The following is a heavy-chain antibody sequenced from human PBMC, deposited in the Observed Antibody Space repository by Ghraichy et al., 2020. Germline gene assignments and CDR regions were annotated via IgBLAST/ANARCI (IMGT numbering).Heavy chain of an antibody. CDR3: ARPSYSSSSGDYYGMDV. Sequence: SETLSLTCTVSGGSISSSSYYWGWIRQPPGKGLEWIGSIYYSGSTYYNPSLKSRVTISVDTSKNQFSLKLSSVTAADTAVYYCARPSYSSSSGDYYGMDVWGQGTTVTVSS. V-gene: IGHV4-39*01. J-gene: IGHJ6*02. CDR2: IYYSGST. D-gene: IGHD6-6*01. CDR1: GGSISSSSYY.